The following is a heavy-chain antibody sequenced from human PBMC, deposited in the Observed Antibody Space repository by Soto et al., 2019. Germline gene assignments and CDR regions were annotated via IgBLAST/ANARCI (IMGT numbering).Heavy chain of an antibody. J-gene: IGHJ4*02. D-gene: IGHD3-22*01. CDR2: IIPIFGTA. CDR3: ARGGGEYYYDSSGYYCFDY. Sequence: QVQLVQSGAEVKKPGSSVKVSCKASGGTFSSYAISWVRQAPGQGLEWMGGIIPIFGTANYAQKFQARVTITADESTSTAYMEMSSLRSEDTAVYYCARGGGEYYYDSSGYYCFDYWGQGTLVTVSS. V-gene: IGHV1-69*01. CDR1: GGTFSSYA.